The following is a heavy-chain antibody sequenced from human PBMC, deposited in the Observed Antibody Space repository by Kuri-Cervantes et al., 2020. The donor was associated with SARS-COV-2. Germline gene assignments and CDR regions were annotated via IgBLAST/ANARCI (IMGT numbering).Heavy chain of an antibody. CDR2: IYYSGST. V-gene: IGHV4-31*03. Sequence: SETLSLTGTVSGGSISSGGYYWSWIRQHPGKGLEWIGYIYYSGSTYYNPSLKSRVTISVDTSKNQFSLKLSSVTAADTAVYYCARADPSITIFGVVIIGAFDIWGQGTMVTVSS. CDR3: ARADPSITIFGVVIIGAFDI. D-gene: IGHD3-3*01. CDR1: GGSISSGGYY. J-gene: IGHJ3*02.